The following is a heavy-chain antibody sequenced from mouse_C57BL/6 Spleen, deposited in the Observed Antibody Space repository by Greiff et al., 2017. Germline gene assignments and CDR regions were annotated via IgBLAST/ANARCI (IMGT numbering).Heavy chain of an antibody. V-gene: IGHV1-55*01. J-gene: IGHJ4*01. CDR1: GYTFTSYW. D-gene: IGHD4-1*01. CDR2: IYPGSGST. Sequence: QVQLQQSGAELVKPGASVKMSCKASGYTFTSYWITWVKQRPGQGLEWIGDIYPGSGSTNYNEKFKSKATLTVDTTSSTAYMQLSSLTSEDSAVYYCARMELGSMDYWGQGTSVTVSS. CDR3: ARMELGSMDY.